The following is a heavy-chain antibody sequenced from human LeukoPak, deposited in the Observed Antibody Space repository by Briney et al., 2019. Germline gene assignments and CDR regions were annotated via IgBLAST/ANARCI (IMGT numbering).Heavy chain of an antibody. CDR1: GGTFSSYA. Sequence: ASVKVSCKASGGTFSSYAISWVRQAPGQGLEWMGGIIPIFGTANYAQKFQGRVTITTDESTSTAYMELSSLRSEDTAVYYCASSYGSGSGYNYYYYMDVWGKGTTVTVSS. CDR2: IIPIFGTA. V-gene: IGHV1-69*05. J-gene: IGHJ6*03. CDR3: ASSYGSGSGYNYYYYMDV. D-gene: IGHD3-10*01.